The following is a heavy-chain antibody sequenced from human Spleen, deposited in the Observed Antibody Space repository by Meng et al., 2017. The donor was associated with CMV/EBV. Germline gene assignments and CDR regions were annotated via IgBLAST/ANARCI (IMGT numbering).Heavy chain of an antibody. CDR2: ISWNSGSI. Sequence: SLKISCAASGFTFDDYAMHWVRQAPGKGLEWVSGISWNSGSIGYADSVKGRFTISRDNAKNSLYLQMNSLRAEDTAVYYCAREISAYYYYYGMDVWGQGTTVTVSS. V-gene: IGHV3-9*01. CDR1: GFTFDDYA. CDR3: AREISAYYYYYGMDV. J-gene: IGHJ6*02.